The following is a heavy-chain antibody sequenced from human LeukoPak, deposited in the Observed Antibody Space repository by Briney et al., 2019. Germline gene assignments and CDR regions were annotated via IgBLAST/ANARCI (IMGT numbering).Heavy chain of an antibody. V-gene: IGHV4-34*01. CDR1: GGSFGGYY. J-gene: IGHJ4*02. CDR2: INHSGST. CDR3: ARGPPSDY. Sequence: PSETLSLTCAVYGGSFGGYYWSWIRQPPGKGLEWIGEINHSGSTSYNPSLESRVTISVDMSKNQFSLKLSSVTAADTAVYYCARGPPSDYWGQGTLVTVSS.